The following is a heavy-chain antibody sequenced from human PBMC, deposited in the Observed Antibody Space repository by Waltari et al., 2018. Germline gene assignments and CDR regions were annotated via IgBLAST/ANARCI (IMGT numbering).Heavy chain of an antibody. V-gene: IGHV1-69*05. CDR1: GGTFSSYA. J-gene: IGHJ4*02. D-gene: IGHD2-2*01. Sequence: QVQLVQSGAEVKKPGSSVKVSCKASGGTFSSYAISWVRQAPGQGLEWLGGIIPIFGTAHYAQKFQGRVTITTDEATSTAYMALIRRRSDDTAVYYCGMSTNEHIVVVPAAILPIVVVMAIHLGRDLNVDYWGQGTLVTVSS. CDR3: GMSTNEHIVVVPAAILPIVVVMAIHLGRDLNVDY. CDR2: IIPIFGTA.